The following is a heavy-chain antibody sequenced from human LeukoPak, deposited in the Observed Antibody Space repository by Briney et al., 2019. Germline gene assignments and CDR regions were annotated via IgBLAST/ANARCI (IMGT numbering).Heavy chain of an antibody. CDR2: ISHHGSDQ. J-gene: IGHJ4*02. Sequence: PGGSLRLSCAASGVTFSNLAMHWVRQAPGKGLEWVAVISHHGSDQFYADSVKGRFTISRDISKNTLYLQMNSLRAEDTAVYYCARGYCSSISCYVDYWGQGTLVTVSS. CDR1: GVTFSNLA. V-gene: IGHV3-30*04. D-gene: IGHD2-2*01. CDR3: ARGYCSSISCYVDY.